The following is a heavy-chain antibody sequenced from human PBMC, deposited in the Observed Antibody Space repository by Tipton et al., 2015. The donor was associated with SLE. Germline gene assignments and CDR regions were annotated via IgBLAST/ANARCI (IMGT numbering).Heavy chain of an antibody. Sequence: GSLRLSCAASGFTFSNYAMTWVRQAPGKGLEWVSVIYSDGSRSYYGDSVKGRFLISRDNSENTVYLQMNSLRADDTATYYCARGDDDNWGAFHFWGQGTMVTVSS. CDR3: ARGDDDNWGAFHF. CDR2: IYSDGSRS. V-gene: IGHV3-23*03. J-gene: IGHJ3*01. CDR1: GFTFSNYA. D-gene: IGHD1-1*01.